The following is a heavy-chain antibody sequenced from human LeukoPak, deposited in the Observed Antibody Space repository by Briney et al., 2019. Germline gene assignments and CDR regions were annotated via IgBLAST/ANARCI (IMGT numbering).Heavy chain of an antibody. CDR3: ATGSSWYVDY. CDR2: IYTSGST. D-gene: IGHD6-13*01. Sequence: SQTLSLTCTVSGGSISSGSYYWSWIRQPAGKGLKWIGCIYTSGSTNYNPSLKSRVTISVDTSKNQFSLKLSSVTAADTAVYYCATGSSWYVDYWGQGTLVTVSS. V-gene: IGHV4-61*02. J-gene: IGHJ4*02. CDR1: GGSISSGSYY.